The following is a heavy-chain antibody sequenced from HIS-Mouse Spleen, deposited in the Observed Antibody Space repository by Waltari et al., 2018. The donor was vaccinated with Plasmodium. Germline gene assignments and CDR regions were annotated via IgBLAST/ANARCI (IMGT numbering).Heavy chain of an antibody. J-gene: IGHJ3*02. CDR2: SNPQSGAY. V-gene: IGHV1-2*02. CDR1: GYTFTGYY. Sequence: QVQLVQSGAEVKKPGASVKVSCKASGYTFTGYYMHWVRQAPGQGLEWLGWSNPQSGAYNCGQRCQGSGTMTRDTFISTAYMELSRLRSDDTAVYYCARWGVDAFDIWGKGTMVTVSS. CDR3: ARWGVDAFDI. D-gene: IGHD3-16*01.